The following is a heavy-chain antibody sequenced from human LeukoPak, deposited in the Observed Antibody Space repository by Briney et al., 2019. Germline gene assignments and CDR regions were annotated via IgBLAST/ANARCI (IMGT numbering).Heavy chain of an antibody. Sequence: SETLSLTCTVSGGSITSSSYYWGWIRQPPGKGLEWIGSIYNSGSTHYNPSLKCRVTISVDTSKNQLSLMLSSVTAADTAVYCCARHDPDTSGYYFDYWSQGTLVTVSS. V-gene: IGHV4-39*01. J-gene: IGHJ4*02. CDR1: GGSITSSSYY. CDR2: IYNSGST. D-gene: IGHD3-22*01. CDR3: ARHDPDTSGYYFDY.